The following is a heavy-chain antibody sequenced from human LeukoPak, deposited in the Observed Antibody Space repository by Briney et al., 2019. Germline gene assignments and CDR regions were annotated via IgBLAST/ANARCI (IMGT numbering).Heavy chain of an antibody. CDR1: GFTFSRIA. CDR3: AKGYSEYTSSWFDY. CDR2: ISGSGGRDST. V-gene: IGHV3-23*01. Sequence: PGGPLRLSCAASGFTFSRIAMSWVRQAPGKGLEWVSGISGSGGRDSTYYADSVKGRFTISRDKSKNTVYLEMNSLRAEDTAVYYCAKGYSEYTSSWFDYWGQGTLVTVSS. D-gene: IGHD6-13*01. J-gene: IGHJ4*02.